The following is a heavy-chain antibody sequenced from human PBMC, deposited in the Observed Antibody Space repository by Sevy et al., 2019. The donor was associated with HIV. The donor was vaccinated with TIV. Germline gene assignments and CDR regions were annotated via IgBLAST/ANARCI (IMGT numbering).Heavy chain of an antibody. V-gene: IGHV3-23*01. Sequence: GGSLRLSCAASGLTFNSYAMSWVRQSPGKGLEWVSAISGRGDSTYYADSVRGRFTISRDNSKNTLYLEMTSLTAEDTAVYYCAKRVGVTHQQPFDYWGQGTLVTVSS. CDR1: GLTFNSYA. CDR2: ISGRGDST. J-gene: IGHJ4*02. D-gene: IGHD3-16*01. CDR3: AKRVGVTHQQPFDY.